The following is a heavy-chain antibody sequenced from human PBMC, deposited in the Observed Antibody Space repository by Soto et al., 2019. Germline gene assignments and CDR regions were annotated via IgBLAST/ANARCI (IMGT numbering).Heavy chain of an antibody. J-gene: IGHJ4*02. V-gene: IGHV3-30*18. CDR2: ISYDGSNK. CDR3: AKTLLYGDSGGIDY. Sequence: QVQLVESGGGVVQPGRSLRLSCAASGFTFSSYGMHWVRQAPGKGLEWVAVISYDGSNKYYADSVKGRFTISRDNSKNTLYLQMNSLSAEDTTVYYCAKTLLYGDSGGIDYWGQGTLVTVSS. CDR1: GFTFSSYG. D-gene: IGHD4-17*01.